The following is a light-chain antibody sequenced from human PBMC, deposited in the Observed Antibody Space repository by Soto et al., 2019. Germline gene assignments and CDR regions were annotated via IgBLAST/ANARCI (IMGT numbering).Light chain of an antibody. V-gene: IGKV3-15*01. Sequence: EIVMTQSPATLSVSPGGRATLSCRASQSISDTLAWYQQKPGQAPRLLIYSASRGATGFPARFSGSGSGTDFTLTISSLQSEDFAVYYCQQYNKWPLTFGQGTKVDIK. CDR3: QQYNKWPLT. CDR1: QSISDT. CDR2: SAS. J-gene: IGKJ1*01.